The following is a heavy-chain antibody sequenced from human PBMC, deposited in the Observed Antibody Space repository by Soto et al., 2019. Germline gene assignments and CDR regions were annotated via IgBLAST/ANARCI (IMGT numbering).Heavy chain of an antibody. D-gene: IGHD1-26*01. J-gene: IGHJ6*02. CDR2: ISYDGSNK. V-gene: IGHV3-30*18. CDR1: GFTFSSYG. Sequence: QVQLVESGGGVVQPGRSLRLSCAASGFTFSSYGMHWVRQAPGKGLEWVAVISYDGSNKYYADSVKGRFTMSRDNSKKPLYLQMNNLRAEETAVYYCAKDNGWELPHYYYYYGMDVWGQGTTVTVSS. CDR3: AKDNGWELPHYYYYYGMDV.